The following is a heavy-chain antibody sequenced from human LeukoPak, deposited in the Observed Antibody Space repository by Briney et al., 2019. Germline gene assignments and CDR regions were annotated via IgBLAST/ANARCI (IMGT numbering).Heavy chain of an antibody. CDR3: ARGPLGYCSGGSCPLPADY. V-gene: IGHV3-23*01. J-gene: IGHJ4*02. Sequence: PGGSLRLSCAASGFSFSSYAMSWVRQAPGKGLEWVSGISGSGTNTYYADSVKGRFTISRDNSKDTLFLQMNSLRAEDTAVYYCARGPLGYCSGGSCPLPADYWGQGTLVTVSS. D-gene: IGHD2-15*01. CDR2: ISGSGTNT. CDR1: GFSFSSYA.